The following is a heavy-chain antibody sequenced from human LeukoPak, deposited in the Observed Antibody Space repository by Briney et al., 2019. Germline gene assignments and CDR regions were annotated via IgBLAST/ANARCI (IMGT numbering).Heavy chain of an antibody. D-gene: IGHD3-22*01. CDR2: IYYSGST. CDR1: GGSISSYH. J-gene: IGHJ4*02. Sequence: SETLSLTCTVSGGSISSYHWSWIRQPPGKGLEWIGYIYYSGSTNYNPSLKSRVTISVDTSKNQFSLKLSSVTAADTAVYYCARSYYYDSSGYYQIDYWGQGTLVTVSS. V-gene: IGHV4-59*01. CDR3: ARSYYYDSSGYYQIDY.